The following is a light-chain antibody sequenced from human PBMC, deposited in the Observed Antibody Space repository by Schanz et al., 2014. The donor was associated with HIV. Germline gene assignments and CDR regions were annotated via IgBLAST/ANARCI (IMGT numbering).Light chain of an antibody. Sequence: QSALTQPASVSGSPGQSISISCTGTSGDVGSYNYVSWYQQHPGKAPKLMIYDVSNRPSGVSSRFSGSKSGNTASLTISGIQSEDEADYYCSSYTSSRTWVFGGGTKVPVL. CDR3: SSYTSSRTWV. V-gene: IGLV2-14*03. CDR1: SGDVGSYNY. CDR2: DVS. J-gene: IGLJ3*02.